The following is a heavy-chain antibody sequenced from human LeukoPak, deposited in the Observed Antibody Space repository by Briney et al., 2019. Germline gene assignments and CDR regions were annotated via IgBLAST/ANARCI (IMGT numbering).Heavy chain of an antibody. D-gene: IGHD7-27*01. J-gene: IGHJ4*02. CDR3: ARAAGAWGSADY. Sequence: ASVKVSCKASGYTFTSYAMHWVRQAPGQGLEWMGWISAYNGNTNYAQKLQGRVTMTTDTSTSTAYMELRSLRSDDTAVYYCARAAGAWGSADYWGQGTLVTVSS. CDR1: GYTFTSYA. V-gene: IGHV1-18*01. CDR2: ISAYNGNT.